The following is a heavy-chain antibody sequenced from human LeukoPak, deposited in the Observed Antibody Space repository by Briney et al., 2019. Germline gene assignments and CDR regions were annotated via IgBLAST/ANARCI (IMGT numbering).Heavy chain of an antibody. J-gene: IGHJ6*04. CDR3: AELGITMIGGV. Sequence: GGSLRLSCAASGFIFSSYEMNWVRQAPGKGLEWVSYISSSGTTIYYADSVKGRFTISRDNAKNSLYLQMNSLRAEDTAVYYCAELGITMIGGVWGKGTTVTISS. CDR1: GFIFSSYE. D-gene: IGHD3-10*02. CDR2: ISSSGTTI. V-gene: IGHV3-48*03.